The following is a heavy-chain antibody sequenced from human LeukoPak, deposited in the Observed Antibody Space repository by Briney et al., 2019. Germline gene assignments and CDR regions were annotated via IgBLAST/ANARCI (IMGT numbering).Heavy chain of an antibody. V-gene: IGHV3-23*01. CDR2: ISGSGGST. CDR1: GFTFSSYA. CDR3: AKDGYYGDYLFDY. J-gene: IGHJ4*02. Sequence: AGGSLRLSCAASGFTFSSYAMSWVRRAPGEGLEWVSAISGSGGSTYYADSVKGRFTISRDNSKNTLYLQMNSLRAEDTAVYYCAKDGYYGDYLFDYWGQGTLVTVSS. D-gene: IGHD4-17*01.